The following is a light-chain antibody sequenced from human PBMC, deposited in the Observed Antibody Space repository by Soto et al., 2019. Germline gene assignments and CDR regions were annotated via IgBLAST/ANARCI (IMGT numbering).Light chain of an antibody. CDR3: SSYTGISTQV. CDR2: DVS. V-gene: IGLV2-14*03. CDR1: SNDIGGYNY. Sequence: QSVLTQPASVSGSPGQSITISCTGTSNDIGGYNYVSWYQQHPGKAPQLMISDVSNRPSGVSNRFSGSKSGNTASLTISGLQAEDEADYYCSSYTGISTQVFGAGTKVTVL. J-gene: IGLJ1*01.